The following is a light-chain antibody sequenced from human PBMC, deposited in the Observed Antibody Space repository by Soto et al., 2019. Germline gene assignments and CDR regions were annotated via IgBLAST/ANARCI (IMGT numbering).Light chain of an antibody. J-gene: IGLJ1*01. CDR1: ASTIGRNY. CDR2: RNS. Sequence: QSVLTQSPSASGTPGQRVTISCSGSASTIGRNYVYWYQQLPGMAPKLLIYRNSQRPSGVPDRFSGSKSGTSASLAISGLRSEDEADYCCAAWDDNLSGFYVFGAGTKVTVL. V-gene: IGLV1-47*01. CDR3: AAWDDNLSGFYV.